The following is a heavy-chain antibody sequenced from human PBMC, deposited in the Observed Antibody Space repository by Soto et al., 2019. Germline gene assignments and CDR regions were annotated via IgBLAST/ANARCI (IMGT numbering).Heavy chain of an antibody. J-gene: IGHJ6*04. Sequence: GGSLRLSCAASGFTFDDYAMHWVRQFPGKGLEWVSGISSGSSNIYYADSVKGRFTISRDNAKNSLYLQINSLRAEDTAVYYCAREEPATSAYYRGMDVWGRGTS. CDR1: GFTFDDYA. D-gene: IGHD6-25*01. CDR3: AREEPATSAYYRGMDV. CDR2: ISSGSSNI. V-gene: IGHV3-21*01.